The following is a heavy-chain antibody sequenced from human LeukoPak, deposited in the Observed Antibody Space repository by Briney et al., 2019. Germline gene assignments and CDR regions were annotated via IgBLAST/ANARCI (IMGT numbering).Heavy chain of an antibody. Sequence: GGSLRLSCAASGFTFSSYEMNWVRQAPGKGLEWVSYISSSGSTIYYADSVKGRFTISGDNAKNSLYLQMNSLRAEDTAVYYCARGIAAAGMDWGQGTLVTVSS. CDR1: GFTFSSYE. D-gene: IGHD6-13*01. CDR2: ISSSGSTI. V-gene: IGHV3-48*03. CDR3: ARGIAAAGMD. J-gene: IGHJ4*02.